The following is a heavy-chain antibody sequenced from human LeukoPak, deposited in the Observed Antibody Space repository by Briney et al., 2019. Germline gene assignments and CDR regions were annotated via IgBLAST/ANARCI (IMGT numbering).Heavy chain of an antibody. D-gene: IGHD3-22*01. CDR2: IIPIFGTA. CDR3: ASSVYFYDSSGYCWGY. V-gene: IGHV1-69*13. CDR1: GGTFSSYA. J-gene: IGHJ4*02. Sequence: SVKVSCKASGGTFSSYAISWVRQAPGQGLEWMGGIIPIFGTANYAQKFQGRVTITADESTSTAYMELSSLRSEDPAVYYCASSVYFYDSSGYCWGYWGQGTLVTVSS.